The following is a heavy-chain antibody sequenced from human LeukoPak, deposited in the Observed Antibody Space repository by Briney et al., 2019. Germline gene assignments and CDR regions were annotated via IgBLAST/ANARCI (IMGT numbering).Heavy chain of an antibody. CDR1: GDPLNDNLYY. Sequence: ASETLSLTCNVSGDPLNDNLYYWGWIRQSPGKGLEWIGAFYSSGSTSCHSSLKSRVTISVDTSRTQLSLKLDSVTDTDTAVYYCVRDGRFDSACFDSWGPGILVTVSS. CDR2: FYSSGST. J-gene: IGHJ4*02. V-gene: IGHV4-39*07. CDR3: VRDGRFDSACFDS. D-gene: IGHD6-19*01.